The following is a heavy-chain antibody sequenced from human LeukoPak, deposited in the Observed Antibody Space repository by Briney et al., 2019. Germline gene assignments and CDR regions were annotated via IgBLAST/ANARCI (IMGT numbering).Heavy chain of an antibody. D-gene: IGHD3-22*01. J-gene: IGHJ4*02. V-gene: IGHV3-23*01. CDR3: AKDPLSYYYDSSGPPYYFDY. Sequence: PGRSLRLSCAASGFTFSSYAMSWVRQAPGKGLEWVSAISGSGGSTYYADSVKGRFTISRDNSKNTLYLQMNSLRAEDTAVYYCAKDPLSYYYDSSGPPYYFDYWGQGTLVTVSS. CDR1: GFTFSSYA. CDR2: ISGSGGST.